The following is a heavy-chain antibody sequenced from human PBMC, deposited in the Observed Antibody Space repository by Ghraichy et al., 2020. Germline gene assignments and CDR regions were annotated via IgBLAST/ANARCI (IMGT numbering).Heavy chain of an antibody. Sequence: GGSLRLSCAASGFTFSSYGIHWVRQAPGKGLEWVAVISYDGSNKYYADSVKGRFTISRDNSKNTLYLQMNSLRAEDTAVYYCAKGLRWGTDYWGQGTLVTVSS. D-gene: IGHD5/OR15-5a*01. CDR3: AKGLRWGTDY. CDR1: GFTFSSYG. V-gene: IGHV3-30*18. CDR2: ISYDGSNK. J-gene: IGHJ4*02.